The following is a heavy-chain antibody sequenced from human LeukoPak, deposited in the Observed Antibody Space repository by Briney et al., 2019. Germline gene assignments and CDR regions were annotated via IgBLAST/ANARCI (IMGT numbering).Heavy chain of an antibody. D-gene: IGHD1-26*01. J-gene: IGHJ3*02. CDR2: IYPGDSDT. CDR1: GYSFTSYW. V-gene: IGHV5-51*01. Sequence: GESLKISCKGSGYSFTSYWIGWVRQMPGKGLEWMGIIYPGDSDTTYSPSFQGQVTISADKSISTAYLQWGSLKASDTAVYYCARRGSGIYFAFDIWGQGTMVTVSS. CDR3: ARRGSGIYFAFDI.